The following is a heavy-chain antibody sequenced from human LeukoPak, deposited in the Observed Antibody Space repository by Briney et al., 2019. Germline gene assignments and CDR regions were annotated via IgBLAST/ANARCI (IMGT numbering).Heavy chain of an antibody. Sequence: PSETLSLTCAVYGGSFSGYNWSWIRQPPGKGLEWIGEINHSGSTNYNPSLKSRVTISVDTSKNQFSLKLSSVTAADTAVYYCARGGRYYILGRSNWFDPWGQGTLVTVSS. CDR2: INHSGST. J-gene: IGHJ5*02. D-gene: IGHD2/OR15-2a*01. V-gene: IGHV4-34*01. CDR1: GGSFSGYN. CDR3: ARGGRYYILGRSNWFDP.